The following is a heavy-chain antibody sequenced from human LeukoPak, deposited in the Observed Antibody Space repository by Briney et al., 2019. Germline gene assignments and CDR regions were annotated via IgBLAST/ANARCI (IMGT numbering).Heavy chain of an antibody. Sequence: SETLPLTCTVSGGSISSGSYYWSWIRQPGGKGLEGFGRIYTSGSTNYNPSLKSRVTISVDTAKHKFSLELSSVAAADTAVYYCARSGYSYAEGFDYWGQGTLVTVSS. D-gene: IGHD5-18*01. CDR2: IYTSGST. J-gene: IGHJ4*02. CDR3: ARSGYSYAEGFDY. CDR1: GGSISSGSYY. V-gene: IGHV4-61*02.